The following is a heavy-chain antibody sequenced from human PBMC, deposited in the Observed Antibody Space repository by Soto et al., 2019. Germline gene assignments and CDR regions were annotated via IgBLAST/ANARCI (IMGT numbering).Heavy chain of an antibody. Sequence: EVQLLESGGGLVQPGGSLRLSCAASGFTFSSYAMSWVRQAPGKGLEWVSAISGSGGSTYYADSVKGRFTISRDNSKNTLYLQMNSLRAEDTAVYYCAKEPPRRGSSWHYFDYWGQGTLVTVSS. CDR2: ISGSGGST. D-gene: IGHD6-13*01. J-gene: IGHJ4*02. V-gene: IGHV3-23*01. CDR3: AKEPPRRGSSWHYFDY. CDR1: GFTFSSYA.